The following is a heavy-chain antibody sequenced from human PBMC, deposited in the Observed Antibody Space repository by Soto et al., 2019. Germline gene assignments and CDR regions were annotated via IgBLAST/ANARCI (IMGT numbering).Heavy chain of an antibody. J-gene: IGHJ4*02. Sequence: ASVKVSCKASGGTFSSYTISWVRQAPGQGLEWMGRIVPILGIANYAQKFQGRVTITADKSTSTAYMELSSLRSEDTAVYYCARREGIAAAGRDYWGQGTLVTVSS. CDR1: GGTFSSYT. V-gene: IGHV1-69*02. D-gene: IGHD6-13*01. CDR2: IVPILGIA. CDR3: ARREGIAAAGRDY.